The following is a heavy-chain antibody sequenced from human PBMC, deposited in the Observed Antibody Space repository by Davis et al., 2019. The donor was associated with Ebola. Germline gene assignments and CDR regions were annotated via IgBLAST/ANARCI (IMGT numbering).Heavy chain of an antibody. Sequence: GYLMISFAASGFSFSSYSINSVRQAPGKALEWVSYISSRSSYIHYADSVKGRFTISRDNAKNSLYLQMNSLRDEETAVYYFARGGRTTFDYWGQGTLVTDFS. V-gene: IGHV3-21*01. D-gene: IGHD4-17*01. CDR3: ARGGRTTFDY. CDR2: ISSRSSYI. J-gene: IGHJ4*02. CDR1: GFSFSSYS.